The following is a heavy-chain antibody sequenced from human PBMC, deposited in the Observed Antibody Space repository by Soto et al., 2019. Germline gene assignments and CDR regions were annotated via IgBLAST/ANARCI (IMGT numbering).Heavy chain of an antibody. D-gene: IGHD3-22*01. CDR1: GGTFSSYA. CDR3: ARGGGDYDSSGYYPFGY. J-gene: IGHJ4*02. Sequence: QVQLVQSGAEVKKPGSSVKVSCKASGGTFSSYAISWVRQAPGQGLEWMGGIIPIFGTANYAQKFQGRVTVNADESTSTAYRELGSLRSEDTAVYYCARGGGDYDSSGYYPFGYWGQGTLVTVSS. V-gene: IGHV1-69*01. CDR2: IIPIFGTA.